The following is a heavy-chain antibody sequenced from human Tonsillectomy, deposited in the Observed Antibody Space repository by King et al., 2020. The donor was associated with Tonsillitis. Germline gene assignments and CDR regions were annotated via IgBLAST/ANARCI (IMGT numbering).Heavy chain of an antibody. V-gene: IGHV3-23*04. D-gene: IGHD5-18*01. J-gene: IGHJ2*01. CDR3: AKEGGRWDSYGPTSGYFDL. CDR2: ISDSADST. Sequence: LVESGGGLVQPGGSLRLSCAVSGFTFNRYAMSWVRQAPGEGLEWVSGISDSADSTYYTDPVKGRFTISRDNSKNILNLQKNSLGAGDTAVYYCAKEGGRWDSYGPTSGYFDLWGRGTLVTVSS. CDR1: GFTFNRYA.